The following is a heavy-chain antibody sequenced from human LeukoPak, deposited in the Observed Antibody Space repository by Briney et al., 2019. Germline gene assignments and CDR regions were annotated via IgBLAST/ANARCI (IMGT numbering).Heavy chain of an antibody. V-gene: IGHV4-31*03. Sequence: PSETLSLTCNISGVSVSDGRYYWTWIRQQPGKGLEWLGYKYYSGSAKYNPSLKSRLTISIDTPENRFSLQLTSVTAADTATYYCPTPYCGSISCLDVFKVWGQGTRVTVSS. CDR3: PTPYCGSISCLDVFKV. CDR1: GVSVSDGRYY. J-gene: IGHJ3*01. D-gene: IGHD2-2*01. CDR2: KYYSGSA.